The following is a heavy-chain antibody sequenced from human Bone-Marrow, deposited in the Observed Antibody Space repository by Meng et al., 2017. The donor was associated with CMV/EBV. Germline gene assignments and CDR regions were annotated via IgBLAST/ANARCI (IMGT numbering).Heavy chain of an antibody. D-gene: IGHD3-3*01. Sequence: GESLKISCAASGFTFSSYWMHWVRQAPGKGLVWVSRINSDGSSTSYADSVKGRFTISRDNAKNTLYLQMNSLRAEDTAVYYCARDGEYYDFWSGLPDYWGQGTLVTVSS. CDR2: INSDGSST. V-gene: IGHV3-74*01. J-gene: IGHJ4*02. CDR1: GFTFSSYW. CDR3: ARDGEYYDFWSGLPDY.